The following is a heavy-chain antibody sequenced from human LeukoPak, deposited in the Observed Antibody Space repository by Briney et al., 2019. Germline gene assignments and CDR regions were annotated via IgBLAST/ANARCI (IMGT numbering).Heavy chain of an antibody. CDR3: VKGPHYNSDYMDV. Sequence: GRSLRLSCAASGFTFDDYAMHWVRQAPGKGLEWVSGVSWNSGSIAYADSVKGRFTISRDNAKNSLYPQMNSLRPEDTALYYCVKGPHYNSDYMDVWGKGTTVTVSS. J-gene: IGHJ6*03. V-gene: IGHV3-9*01. CDR1: GFTFDDYA. D-gene: IGHD5-24*01. CDR2: VSWNSGSI.